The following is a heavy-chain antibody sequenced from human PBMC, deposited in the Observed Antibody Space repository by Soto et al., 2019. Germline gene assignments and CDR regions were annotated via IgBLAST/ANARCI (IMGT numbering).Heavy chain of an antibody. CDR3: AKVTTVTTSGAFDI. J-gene: IGHJ3*02. CDR1: GFTFSSYG. Sequence: GGSLRLSCAASGFTFSSYGMHWVRQAPGKGLEWVAVISYDGSNKYYADSVKGRFTISRDNSKNTLYLQMNSLRAEDTAVYYCAKVTTVTTSGAFDIWGQGTMVTVSS. V-gene: IGHV3-30*18. D-gene: IGHD4-17*01. CDR2: ISYDGSNK.